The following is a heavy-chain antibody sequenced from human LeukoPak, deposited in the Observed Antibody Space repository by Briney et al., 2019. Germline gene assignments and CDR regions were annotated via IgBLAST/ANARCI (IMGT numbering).Heavy chain of an antibody. CDR3: ARESYARGYSYGFDY. Sequence: GGSLRLSCAASGFTVSSNYMSWVRQAPGKGLEWVSDIYSGGNTYYADSVKGRFTISRDNSKNTLYLQMNSLRAEDTAVYYCARESYARGYSYGFDYWGQGTLVTVSS. CDR1: GFTVSSNY. D-gene: IGHD5-18*01. CDR2: IYSGGNT. V-gene: IGHV3-53*01. J-gene: IGHJ4*02.